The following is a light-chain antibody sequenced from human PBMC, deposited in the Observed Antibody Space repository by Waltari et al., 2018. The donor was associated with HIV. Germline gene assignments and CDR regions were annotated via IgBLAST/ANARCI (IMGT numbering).Light chain of an antibody. CDR1: NSTLGRRY. V-gene: IGLV1-51*01. CDR3: ATWDKSLNIVL. Sequence: QTVLPQSPSVSAAPGQKVPIACSRINSTLGRRYVSWYHHLPGTAPKLLIYDDNERPSGIPDRFSGSKSGTSATLGITGLQTGDEAEYYCATWDKSLNIVLVGGGTKVTVL. J-gene: IGLJ2*01. CDR2: DDN.